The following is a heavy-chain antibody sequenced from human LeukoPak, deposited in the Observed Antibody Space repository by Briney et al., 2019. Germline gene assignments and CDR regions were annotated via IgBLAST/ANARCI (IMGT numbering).Heavy chain of an antibody. Sequence: GSSVKVSCKASGGTFSSYAISWVRQAPGQRLEWMGRIMPIFGTANYAQKFQDRFTITTHESMSTAYMELSSLRSEDTAVYYCASAQYFSIVGDTTEGYWGQGTLVTVSS. CDR3: ASAQYFSIVGDTTEGY. D-gene: IGHD1-26*01. CDR1: GGTFSSYA. V-gene: IGHV1-69*05. CDR2: IMPIFGTA. J-gene: IGHJ4*02.